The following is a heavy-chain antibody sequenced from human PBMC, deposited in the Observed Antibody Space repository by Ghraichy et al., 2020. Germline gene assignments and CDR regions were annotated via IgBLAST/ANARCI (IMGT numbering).Heavy chain of an antibody. Sequence: SETLSLTCAVYGGSFSGYYWSWIRQPPGKGLEWIGEINHSGSTNYNPSLKSRVTISVDTSKNQFSLKLSSVTAADTAVYYCARGPLQEGAYGMDVWGQGTTVTVSS. CDR3: ARGPLQEGAYGMDV. CDR2: INHSGST. CDR1: GGSFSGYY. J-gene: IGHJ6*02. V-gene: IGHV4-34*01. D-gene: IGHD3-16*01.